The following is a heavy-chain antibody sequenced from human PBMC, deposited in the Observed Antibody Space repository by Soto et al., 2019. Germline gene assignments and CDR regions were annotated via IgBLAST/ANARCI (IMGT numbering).Heavy chain of an antibody. CDR3: AGLYCSSCTCDSGFDP. Sequence: GESLKISCTGFGYTYTTFWISWVRQMPGRGLEWMGRIDPRDSYTHYSPSFQGHVTISVDKSISTAYLQWGSLKASDTAMYYCAGLYCSSCTCDSGFDPWGQGTLVTVSS. D-gene: IGHD2-2*01. CDR2: IDPRDSYT. CDR1: GYTYTTFW. V-gene: IGHV5-10-1*01. J-gene: IGHJ5*02.